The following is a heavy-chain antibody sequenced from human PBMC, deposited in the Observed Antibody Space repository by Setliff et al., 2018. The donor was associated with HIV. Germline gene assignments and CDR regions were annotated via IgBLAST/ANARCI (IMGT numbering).Heavy chain of an antibody. D-gene: IGHD3-16*01. CDR1: GYSITSGYS. V-gene: IGHV4-38-2*01. J-gene: IGHJ4*02. Sequence: SETLSLTCAVSGYSITSGYSWGWIRQSPGKGLEWIGNAYHSGRTYYNPSLKSRVAMSIDASKNQFSLRLNSVTAADTAMYYCVHSLLGAPMVDYWGQGTLVTVSS. CDR2: AYHSGRT. CDR3: VHSLLGAPMVDY.